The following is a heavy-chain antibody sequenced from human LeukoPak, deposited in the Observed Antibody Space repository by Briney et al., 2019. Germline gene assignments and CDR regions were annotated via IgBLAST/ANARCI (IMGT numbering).Heavy chain of an antibody. J-gene: IGHJ5*02. V-gene: IGHV3-23*01. D-gene: IGHD3-22*01. CDR2: ISGSGGST. CDR3: ANTKEHYDSSGYSNWFDP. Sequence: GGSLRLSCAASGFTFSSYAMSWVRQAPGKGLEWVSAISGSGGSTYYADSVKGRFTISRDNSKNTLYLQMNSLRAEDTAVYYCANTKEHYDSSGYSNWFDPWGQGTLVTVSS. CDR1: GFTFSSYA.